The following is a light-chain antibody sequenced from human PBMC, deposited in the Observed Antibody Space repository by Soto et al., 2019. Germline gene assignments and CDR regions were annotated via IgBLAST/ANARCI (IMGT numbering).Light chain of an antibody. CDR1: QSVSNNY. CDR2: GAS. Sequence: ENVLTQSPGTLSLSPGERATLSCRASQSVSNNYLAWYQQTPGQAPRLLIYGASNRATGIPDRFSGSGSGTDFTLTISRLEPEDFAVYYCQQYGSSGTFGQGTKVDIK. V-gene: IGKV3-20*01. CDR3: QQYGSSGT. J-gene: IGKJ1*01.